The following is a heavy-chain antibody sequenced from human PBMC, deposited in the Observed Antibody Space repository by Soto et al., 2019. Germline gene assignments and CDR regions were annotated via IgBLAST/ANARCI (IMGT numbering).Heavy chain of an antibody. CDR3: ATGLGFGLRYLGSDP. D-gene: IGHD3-9*01. J-gene: IGHJ5*02. Sequence: PSETLSLTCTVSGGSISSGVYYWSWIRQHPGKGLEWIGYIYYSGSTYYNPSLKSRVTISVDTSKNQFSLKLSSVTAADTAVYYCATGLGFGLRYLGSDPWGQGTLVTVSS. V-gene: IGHV4-31*03. CDR2: IYYSGST. CDR1: GGSISSGVYY.